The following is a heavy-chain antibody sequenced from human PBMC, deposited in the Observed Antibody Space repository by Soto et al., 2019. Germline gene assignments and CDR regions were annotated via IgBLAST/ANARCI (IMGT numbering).Heavy chain of an antibody. CDR1: GGPISSGGYY. J-gene: IGHJ4*02. V-gene: IGHV4-61*05. D-gene: IGHD3-10*01. CDR2: LLHSGST. CDR3: ASVRYYGSGGSLLEY. Sequence: SETLSLTCTVSGGPISSGGYYWRWIRQNPGKGLEWIGELLHSGSTNFDPSLKSRVTTSVDKSKNQYSLNLHSVTVADTAIYYCASVRYYGSGGSLLEYWGPGIQVTVSS.